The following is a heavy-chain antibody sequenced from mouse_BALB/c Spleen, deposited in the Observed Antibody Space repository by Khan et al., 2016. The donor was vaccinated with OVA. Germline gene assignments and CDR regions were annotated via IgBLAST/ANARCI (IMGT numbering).Heavy chain of an antibody. Sequence: QVRLQQSGAELVRPGTSVKVSCKASGYAFSNYLIEWLKQRPGQGLEWIGVINSGSGGTKYNEKFKDKATLTADTSSSTAYMQLSSLTSDVSAVYCCSRSGYGFGAYWGPGTLVTVSA. D-gene: IGHD3-2*02. J-gene: IGHJ3*01. V-gene: IGHV1-54*01. CDR2: INSGSGGT. CDR3: SRSGYGFGAY. CDR1: GYAFSNYL.